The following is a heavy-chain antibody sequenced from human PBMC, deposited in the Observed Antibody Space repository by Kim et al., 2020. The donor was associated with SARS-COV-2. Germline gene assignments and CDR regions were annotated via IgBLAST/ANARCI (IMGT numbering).Heavy chain of an antibody. D-gene: IGHD3-22*01. CDR3: ARERPPTTYYYDSSGSGY. Sequence: GGSLRLSCAASGFTFSDYYMSWIRQAPGKGLEWVSYISSSGSTIYYADSVKGRFTISRDNAKNSLYLQMNSLRAEDTAVYYCARERPPTTYYYDSSGSGYWGQGTLVTVSS. CDR2: ISSSGSTI. CDR1: GFTFSDYY. J-gene: IGHJ4*02. V-gene: IGHV3-11*01.